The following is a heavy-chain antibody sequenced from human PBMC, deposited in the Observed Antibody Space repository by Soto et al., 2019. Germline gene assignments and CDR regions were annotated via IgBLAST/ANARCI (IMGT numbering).Heavy chain of an antibody. Sequence: TLSLTCTVSGGSISSYYWSWIRQPPGKGLEWIGYIYYSGSTNYNPSLTSQVTISVDTSKHQFSLKLSSVTAADTAVYYCAREKSDILTGYPNGFDPGGEGTRGTVAP. V-gene: IGHV4-59*01. CDR2: IYYSGST. D-gene: IGHD3-9*01. CDR3: AREKSDILTGYPNGFDP. CDR1: GGSISSYY. J-gene: IGHJ5*02.